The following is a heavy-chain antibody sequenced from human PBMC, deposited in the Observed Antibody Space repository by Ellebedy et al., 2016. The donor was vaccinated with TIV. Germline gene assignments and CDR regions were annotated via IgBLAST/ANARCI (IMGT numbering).Heavy chain of an antibody. CDR3: ARLRYFGSGSYSDY. D-gene: IGHD3-10*01. Sequence: GESLKISCAASGFTFTDYAMNWVRQAPGRGLEWVSTISGSGGGTYYTDSVKGRFTISRDNSKNTLYLQMNSLRAGDTAIYYCARLRYFGSGSYSDYWGQGTLVTVSS. J-gene: IGHJ4*02. CDR2: ISGSGGGT. V-gene: IGHV3-23*01. CDR1: GFTFTDYA.